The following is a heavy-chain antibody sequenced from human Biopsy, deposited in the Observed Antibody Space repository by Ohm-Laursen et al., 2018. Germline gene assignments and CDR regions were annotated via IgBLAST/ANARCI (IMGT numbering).Heavy chain of an antibody. CDR2: IYSNGNT. CDR1: GGSISSDY. D-gene: IGHD1-26*01. CDR3: ARNEGLLRAFDI. V-gene: IGHV4-4*07. J-gene: IGHJ3*02. Sequence: SQTLSLTCTVSGGSISSDYWSWIRQPAGKGLEWIGRIYSNGNTNYNPSLKSRVSMSVDTSKNHFSLNLTSVTAADTAMYYCARNEGLLRAFDIWGQGTLGTVSS.